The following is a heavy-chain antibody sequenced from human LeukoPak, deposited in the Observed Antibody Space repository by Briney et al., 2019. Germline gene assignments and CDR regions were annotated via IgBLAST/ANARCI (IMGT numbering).Heavy chain of an antibody. CDR2: INHSGST. CDR3: APRDYYDSSGYSSGY. D-gene: IGHD3-22*01. V-gene: IGHV4-39*07. Sequence: SETLSLTCTVSGGSISSSSYYWGWIRQPPGKGLEWIGEINHSGSTNYNPSLKSRVTISVDTSKNQFSLKLSSVTAADTAVYYCAPRDYYDSSGYSSGYWGQGTLVTVSS. J-gene: IGHJ4*02. CDR1: GGSISSSSYY.